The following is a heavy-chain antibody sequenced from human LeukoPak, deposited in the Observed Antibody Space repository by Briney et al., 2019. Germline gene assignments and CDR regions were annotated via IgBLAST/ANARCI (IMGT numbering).Heavy chain of an antibody. D-gene: IGHD3-10*01. CDR3: AREYYTSGSYYIRGGYYYMDV. CDR1: GYTLTSYG. CDR2: INPYNGNT. V-gene: IGHV1-18*01. J-gene: IGHJ6*03. Sequence: GASVKVSCKASGYTLTSYGISWVRQAPGQGLEWMGWINPYNGNTNYAQKFQGRVTMTTDTSTSTAYMELRSLRSDDTAVYYCAREYYTSGSYYIRGGYYYMDVWGKGTTVTISS.